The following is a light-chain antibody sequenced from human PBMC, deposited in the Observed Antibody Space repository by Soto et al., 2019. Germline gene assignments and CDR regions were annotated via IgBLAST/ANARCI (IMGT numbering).Light chain of an antibody. V-gene: IGLV2-8*01. Sequence: QSALTQPPSASGSPGQSVTISCTGTSSDVGGYNYVSWYQQHPGKAPKLMIYEVSKRPSGVPDRFSGSKSGNTASLTVSGLQAEDEADYYCQSYDNSLSGSYVFGTGTKLTVL. CDR3: QSYDNSLSGSYV. CDR1: SSDVGGYNY. CDR2: EVS. J-gene: IGLJ1*01.